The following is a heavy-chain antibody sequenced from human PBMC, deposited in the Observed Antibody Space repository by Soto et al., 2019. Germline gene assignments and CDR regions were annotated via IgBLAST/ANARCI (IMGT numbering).Heavy chain of an antibody. CDR2: ISAAGDP. CDR1: GFTFRNYD. CDR3: ARTDRDLSGLDV. D-gene: IGHD3-16*01. Sequence: EVQLVESGGGLVQPGGSLRLSCEASGFTFRNYDMHWVHQGTGKGLEWVSGISAAGDPDYADSVEGRCTISRENAQNSFFLQMNSLRVGDTAVYYCARTDRDLSGLDVWGQGTTVIVSS. V-gene: IGHV3-13*05. J-gene: IGHJ6*02.